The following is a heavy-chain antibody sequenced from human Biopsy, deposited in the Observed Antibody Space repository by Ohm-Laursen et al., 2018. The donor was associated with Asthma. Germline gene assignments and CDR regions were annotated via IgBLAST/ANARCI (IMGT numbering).Heavy chain of an antibody. CDR1: GFTFSDYY. CDR3: VRDGTDDAFDI. Sequence: SLRLSCTASGFTFSDYYMSWIRQAPGKGLEWVGVISKDASTQDYADSVKGRFTMARDNSKNTLDLRMNSLREEDTAVYYCVRDGTDDAFDIWGQGTVVSVSS. V-gene: IGHV3-30*03. J-gene: IGHJ3*02. CDR2: ISKDASTQ. D-gene: IGHD1-1*01.